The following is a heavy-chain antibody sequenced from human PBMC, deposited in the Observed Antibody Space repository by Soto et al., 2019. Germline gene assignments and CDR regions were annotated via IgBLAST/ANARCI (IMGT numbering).Heavy chain of an antibody. CDR3: AHRLTATAFDI. D-gene: IGHD2-21*02. CDR1: GFSLSTSGVA. J-gene: IGHJ3*02. CDR2: IYWYDDK. V-gene: IGHV2-5*01. Sequence: KESGPTLVKPTQTLTLTCTFSGFSLSTSGVAVGWIRLPPGKALEWLALIYWYDDKRDSPSMKGRLTITTDTSKNQVVLIMTNMDPEDTATYDCAHRLTATAFDIWGQGTMVTVSS.